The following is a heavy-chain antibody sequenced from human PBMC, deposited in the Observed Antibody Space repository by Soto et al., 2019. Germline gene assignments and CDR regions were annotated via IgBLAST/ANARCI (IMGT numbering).Heavy chain of an antibody. CDR1: GGSFSGYY. Sequence: SETLSLTCAVYGGSFSGYYWSWILQPPGEGLEWIGEINHSGSTNYNPSLKSRVTISVDTSKNQFSLKLSSVTAADTAVYYCARGRTTYYYDSSGYPLLDYWGQGTLVTVSS. CDR3: ARGRTTYYYDSSGYPLLDY. CDR2: INHSGST. V-gene: IGHV4-34*01. D-gene: IGHD3-22*01. J-gene: IGHJ4*02.